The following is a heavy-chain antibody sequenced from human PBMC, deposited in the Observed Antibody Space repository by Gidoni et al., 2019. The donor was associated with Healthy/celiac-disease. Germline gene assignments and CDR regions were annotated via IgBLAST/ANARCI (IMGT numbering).Heavy chain of an antibody. J-gene: IGHJ4*02. Sequence: QVQLQESGPGLVKPSETLSLPCTVSAGSVSSGSYYWGWIRQPPGKGLEWIGYFYSSGSTNYNPSLKSRVTISVDTSKNQCSLKLSSVTAADTAVYYCARVRLDWEQWRVGEPFDYWGQGTLVTVCS. CDR3: ARVRLDWEQWRVGEPFDY. V-gene: IGHV4-61*01. CDR2: FYSSGST. D-gene: IGHD6-19*01. CDR1: AGSVSSGSYY.